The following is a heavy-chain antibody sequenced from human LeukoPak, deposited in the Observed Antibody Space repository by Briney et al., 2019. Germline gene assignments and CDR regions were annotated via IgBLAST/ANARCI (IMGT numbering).Heavy chain of an antibody. CDR3: ARGVEPLAANTLAY. J-gene: IGHJ4*02. CDR1: GFTVITND. Sequence: GGSLRLSCAASGFTVITNDMTWVRQAPGKGLEWVSVLCDGNAKYADSVQGRFTISRDNSKNTLYLEMNSLSPDDTAVYYCARGVEPLAANTLAYWGQGTLVTVSS. V-gene: IGHV3-53*01. D-gene: IGHD1-14*01. CDR2: LCDGNA.